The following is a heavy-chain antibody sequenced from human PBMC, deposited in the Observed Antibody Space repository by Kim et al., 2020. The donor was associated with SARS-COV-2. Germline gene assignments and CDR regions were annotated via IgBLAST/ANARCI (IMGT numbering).Heavy chain of an antibody. J-gene: IGHJ6*02. CDR1: GFTFDDYA. CDR2: ISWNSGSI. V-gene: IGHV3-9*01. D-gene: IGHD6-19*01. CDR3: ATGAVAAEYYYYGMDV. Sequence: GGSLRLSCAASGFTFDDYAMYWVRQAPGKGLEWVSGISWNSGSIGYADSVKGRFTISRDNAKNSLYLQMNSLRAEDTALYYCATGAVAAEYYYYGMDVWGQGTTVTVSS.